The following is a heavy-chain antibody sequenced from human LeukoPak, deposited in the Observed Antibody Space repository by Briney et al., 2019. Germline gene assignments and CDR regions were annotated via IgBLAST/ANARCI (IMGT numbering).Heavy chain of an antibody. J-gene: IGHJ4*02. Sequence: SETLSLTCTVSGGSISSSSYYWGWIRQPPGKGLEWIGSTYYSGSTYYNPSLKSRVTISVDTSKNQFSLKLSSVTAADTAVYYCVSPKKQQLVNFDYWGQGTLVTVSS. V-gene: IGHV4-39*01. D-gene: IGHD6-13*01. CDR2: TYYSGST. CDR1: GGSISSSSYY. CDR3: VSPKKQQLVNFDY.